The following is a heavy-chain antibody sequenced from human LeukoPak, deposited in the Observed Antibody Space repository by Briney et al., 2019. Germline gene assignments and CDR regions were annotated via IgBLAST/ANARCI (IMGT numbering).Heavy chain of an antibody. CDR1: GGSISSGDYY. CDR3: ARNGDYGGWDYFDY. V-gene: IGHV4-30-4*01. Sequence: SQTLSLTCTVSGGSISSGDYYWSWIRQPPGKGLEWIGYIYYSGSTYYNPSLKSRVTISVDTSKNQFSLKLSSVTAADTAVYYCARNGDYGGWDYFDYWGQGTLVTVSS. CDR2: IYYSGST. D-gene: IGHD4-17*01. J-gene: IGHJ4*02.